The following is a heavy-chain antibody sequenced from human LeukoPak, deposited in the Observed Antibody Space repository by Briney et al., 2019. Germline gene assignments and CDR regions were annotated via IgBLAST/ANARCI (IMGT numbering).Heavy chain of an antibody. CDR3: ATDLGDYYGSGSRGAFDI. CDR2: IYYSGST. J-gene: IGHJ3*02. V-gene: IGHV4-59*01. D-gene: IGHD3-10*01. CDR1: GGSISSYY. Sequence: SETLSLTCTVSGGSISSYYWSWIRQPPGKGLEWIGYIYYSGSTNYNPSLKSRVTISVDTSKNQFSLKLSSVTAADTAVYYCATDLGDYYGSGSRGAFDIWGQGTMVTVSS.